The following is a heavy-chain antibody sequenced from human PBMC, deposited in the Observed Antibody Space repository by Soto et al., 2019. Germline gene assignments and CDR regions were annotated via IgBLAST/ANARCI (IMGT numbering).Heavy chain of an antibody. V-gene: IGHV1-3*01. J-gene: IGHJ4*02. D-gene: IGHD6-19*01. CDR3: AGDLGGWTDY. Sequence: QVQRVQSGAEVKKPGASVKVSCKASGYTFTSYAMQWVRQAPGQRLEWMGWINAGNGNTKYSQKFQGRVTITSDTSASTDYMELSSLRSEDTAVYYCAGDLGGWTDYWGQGALVTVSS. CDR1: GYTFTSYA. CDR2: INAGNGNT.